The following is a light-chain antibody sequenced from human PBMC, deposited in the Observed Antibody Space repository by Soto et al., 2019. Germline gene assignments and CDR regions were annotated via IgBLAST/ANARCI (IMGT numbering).Light chain of an antibody. V-gene: IGLV2-8*01. J-gene: IGLJ1*01. CDR3: SSYGGSNTFV. CDR1: SSDLGAY. CDR2: EVS. Sequence: QSVLTQPPSASGSPGQSVTISCTGTSSDLGAYVSWYQQHPGKAPKLIIYEVSKRPSGVPDRFSGSKSGNTASLTVSGIQAEDEADYYCSSYGGSNTFVFGTGTKLTVL.